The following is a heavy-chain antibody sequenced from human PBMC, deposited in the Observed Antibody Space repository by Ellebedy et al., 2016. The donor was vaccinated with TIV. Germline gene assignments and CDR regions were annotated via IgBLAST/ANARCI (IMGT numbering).Heavy chain of an antibody. D-gene: IGHD3-22*01. J-gene: IGHJ4*02. CDR1: GFTFSSYA. V-gene: IGHV3-23*01. CDR2: ISSTGSRT. Sequence: GESLKISCAASGFTFSSYAMSWVRQAPGKGLEWVSTISSTGSRTYYADSVEGRFIISRDNSKKTLYLQMNSLRVEDTAVYYCAKGRGGGSDTSAPRYYFDYWGLGTLVTVSS. CDR3: AKGRGGGSDTSAPRYYFDY.